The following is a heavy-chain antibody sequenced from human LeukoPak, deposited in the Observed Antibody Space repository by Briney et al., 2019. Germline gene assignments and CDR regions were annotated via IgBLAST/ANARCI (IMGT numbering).Heavy chain of an antibody. V-gene: IGHV4-34*01. D-gene: IGHD4-17*01. CDR1: GGSFSGYY. Sequence: SETLSLTCAVYGGSFSGYYWHWIRQPPGKGLEWIGEINHGGTTKYNPSLKSRVTISVDTSKNHFSLKLSSVTAADTAVYYCAMVTTVMTRAFDIWGQGTMVTVSS. J-gene: IGHJ3*02. CDR3: AMVTTVMTRAFDI. CDR2: INHGGTT.